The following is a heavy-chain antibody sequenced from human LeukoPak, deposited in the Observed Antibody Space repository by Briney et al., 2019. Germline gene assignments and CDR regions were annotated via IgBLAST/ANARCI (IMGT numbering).Heavy chain of an antibody. CDR3: ARWRYCSGGSCYETNY. Sequence: PGGSLRLSCAASGFTFSSYGMNWVRQAPGKGLEWVSSISSSSSYIYYADSVKGRYTISRDNAKNSLYLQMNSLRAEDTAVYYCARWRYCSGGSCYETNYWGQGTLVTVSS. J-gene: IGHJ4*02. CDR2: ISSSSSYI. D-gene: IGHD2-15*01. CDR1: GFTFSSYG. V-gene: IGHV3-21*01.